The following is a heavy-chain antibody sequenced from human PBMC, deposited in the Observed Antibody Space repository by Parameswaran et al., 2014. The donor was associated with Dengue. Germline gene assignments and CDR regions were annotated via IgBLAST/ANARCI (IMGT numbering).Heavy chain of an antibody. V-gene: IGHV1-2*06. CDR3: ARAITGDNSD. D-gene: IGHD4-23*01. J-gene: IGHJ4*02. Sequence: WVRQAPGQGLEWMGRINPNSGDTNYAQKFQDRVTMTRDTSISTAYMELSRLRSDDTAVYYCARAITGDNSDWGQGTLVTVS. CDR2: INPNSGDT.